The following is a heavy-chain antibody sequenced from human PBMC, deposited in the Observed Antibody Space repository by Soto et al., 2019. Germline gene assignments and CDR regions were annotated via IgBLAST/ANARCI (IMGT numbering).Heavy chain of an antibody. Sequence: ASVKVSCKASGYTFTSYDINWVRQATGQGLEWMGWMNPNSGNTGYAQKFQGRVTMTRNTSISTAYMELSSLRSEDTAVYYCARGIVIAAAGTRWFDPWGQGTLVTVPS. V-gene: IGHV1-8*01. CDR2: MNPNSGNT. CDR3: ARGIVIAAAGTRWFDP. J-gene: IGHJ5*02. CDR1: GYTFTSYD. D-gene: IGHD6-13*01.